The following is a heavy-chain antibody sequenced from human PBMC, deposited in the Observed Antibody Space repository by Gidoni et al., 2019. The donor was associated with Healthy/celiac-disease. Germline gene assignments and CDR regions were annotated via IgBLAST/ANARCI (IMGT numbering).Heavy chain of an antibody. CDR1: GGSISSGGYS. Sequence: QLQLQESGSGLVKPSQTLSLTGAVSGGSISSGGYSWSWIRQPPGKGLEWIGYIYHSGSTYYNPSLKSRVTISVDRSKNQFSLKLSSVTAADTAVYYCARMVTPNYYFDYWGQGTLVTVSS. CDR2: IYHSGST. D-gene: IGHD4-4*01. CDR3: ARMVTPNYYFDY. J-gene: IGHJ4*02. V-gene: IGHV4-30-2*01.